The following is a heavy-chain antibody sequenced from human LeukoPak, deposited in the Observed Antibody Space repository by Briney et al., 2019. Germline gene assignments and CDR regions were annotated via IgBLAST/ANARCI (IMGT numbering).Heavy chain of an antibody. D-gene: IGHD6-13*01. CDR2: INHSGST. J-gene: IGHJ5*02. CDR1: GGSFSGYY. CDR3: ARGRGDSSRWHWFDP. Sequence: SETLSLTCAVYGGSFSGYYWSWIRQPPGKGLEWIGEINHSGSTNYNPSLKSRVTISVDTSKNQFSLKLSSVTAADTAVYYCARGRGDSSRWHWFDPWGQGTLVTVSS. V-gene: IGHV4-34*01.